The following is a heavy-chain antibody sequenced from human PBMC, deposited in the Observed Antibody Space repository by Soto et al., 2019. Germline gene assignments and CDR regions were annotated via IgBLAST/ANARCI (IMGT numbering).Heavy chain of an antibody. D-gene: IGHD1-26*01. V-gene: IGHV3-72*01. CDR3: AREGDARWLDS. CDR1: GFSVSGWY. Sequence: EVQLVESGGDLVQPGGSARLSCAASGFSVSGWYMDWVRQAPGKGLEWVARLKDRNQNYATEYAASVKGRFTVSRHPSQNSIFLQMNSLKIEDTAVYYCAREGDARWLDSWGQGTLVTVS. CDR2: LKDRNQNYAT. J-gene: IGHJ5*01.